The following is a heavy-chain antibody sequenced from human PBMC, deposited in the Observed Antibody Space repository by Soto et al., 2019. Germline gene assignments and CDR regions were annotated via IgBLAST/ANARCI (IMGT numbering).Heavy chain of an antibody. CDR3: ARGSGYYYWDDY. CDR1: GYTFTDYY. V-gene: IGHV1-3*01. J-gene: IGHJ4*02. CDR2: INAGNGNT. Sequence: ASVKVSCKASGYTFTDYYIHWVRQAPRRGLEWMGWINAGNGNTKYSQKFQGRVTITRDTSASTAYMELSSLRSEDTAVYYCARGSGYYYWDDYWGQGTRVTVAS. D-gene: IGHD3-22*01.